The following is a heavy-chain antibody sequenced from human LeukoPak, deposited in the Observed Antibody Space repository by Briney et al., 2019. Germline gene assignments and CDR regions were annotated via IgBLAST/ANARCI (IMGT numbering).Heavy chain of an antibody. CDR2: INHSGST. CDR1: GGSFSGYY. D-gene: IGHD3-22*01. CDR3: ARGHYDSSGYSY. V-gene: IGHV4-34*01. Sequence: SETLSLTCAVYGGSFSGYYWSWIRQPPGKGLEWIGEINHSGSTNYNPSLKSRVTISVDTSKNQFSLKLSSVTAADTAVYYCARGHYDSSGYSYWGQGTLVTVSS. J-gene: IGHJ4*02.